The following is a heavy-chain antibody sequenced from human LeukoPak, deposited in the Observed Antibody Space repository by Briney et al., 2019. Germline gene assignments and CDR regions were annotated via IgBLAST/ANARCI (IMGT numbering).Heavy chain of an antibody. J-gene: IGHJ5*02. Sequence: SETLSLTCTVYGGSINSALYYWAWIHQTPEQQLEWIGSVSHDGITKYSPSLGGRVSLSADTSKNAFFMEVHSVTAADSAIYYCARHTIFCSFINCSPFDPWGQGTLVTVSS. V-gene: IGHV4-39*01. CDR2: VSHDGIT. CDR3: ARHTIFCSFINCSPFDP. CDR1: GGSINSALYY. D-gene: IGHD3-3*01.